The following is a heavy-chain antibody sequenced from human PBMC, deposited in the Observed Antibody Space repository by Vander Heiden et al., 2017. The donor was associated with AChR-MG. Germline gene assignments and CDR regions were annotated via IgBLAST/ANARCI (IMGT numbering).Heavy chain of an antibody. D-gene: IGHD3-10*01. J-gene: IGHJ5*02. CDR1: GGSIRSGRYP. CDR2: IYHSGST. CDR3: ARGEGNYYGSVSYYKSRPNWFDP. Sequence: QPQLQESGPGLVKPSQTLSLTSAVAGGSIRSGRYPWRWIRRPPGKGLEWIGYIYHSGSTYYNPSLKSRVTMSVDRSKNQFSLKLSSVTAADTAVYYCARGEGNYYGSVSYYKSRPNWFDPWGQGTLVTVSS. V-gene: IGHV4-30-2*01.